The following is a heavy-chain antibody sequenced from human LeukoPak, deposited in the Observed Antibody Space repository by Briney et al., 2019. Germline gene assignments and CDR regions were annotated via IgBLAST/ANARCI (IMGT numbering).Heavy chain of an antibody. V-gene: IGHV1-2*02. J-gene: IGHJ4*02. Sequence: ASVKVSCKASGYTFTGYYMHWVRQAPGQGLEWMGWINPNSGGTNYAQKFQGRVTMTRDTSISTAYMELSRLRSDDTAVYYCARDIGYYDILTGYYTTPSFDYWGQGTLVPVSS. CDR2: INPNSGGT. D-gene: IGHD3-9*01. CDR3: ARDIGYYDILTGYYTTPSFDY. CDR1: GYTFTGYY.